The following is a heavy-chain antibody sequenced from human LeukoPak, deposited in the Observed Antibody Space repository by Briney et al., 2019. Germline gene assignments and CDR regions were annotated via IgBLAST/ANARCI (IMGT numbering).Heavy chain of an antibody. V-gene: IGHV3-23*01. CDR3: AKGAAVTYYYYMDV. D-gene: IGHD6-19*01. CDR1: GFTFSSYA. CDR2: ISGSGGST. J-gene: IGHJ6*03. Sequence: GGSLTLSCAASGFTFSSYAMSWVRQAPGKGLEWVSAISGSGGSTYYADSVKGRFTISRDNSKNTLYLQMNSLRAEDTAVYYCAKGAAVTYYYYMDVWGKGTTVTVSS.